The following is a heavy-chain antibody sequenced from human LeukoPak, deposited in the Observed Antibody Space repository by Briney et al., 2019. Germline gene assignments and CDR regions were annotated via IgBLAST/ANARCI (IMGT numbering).Heavy chain of an antibody. CDR1: GGSISSYY. J-gene: IGHJ4*02. D-gene: IGHD2-21*02. V-gene: IGHV4-4*07. CDR2: LHTSGST. Sequence: SETLSLTCTVSGGSISSYYWSWIRQPAGEGLEWIGRLHTSGSTNYNPSLKSRVTISVDTSKNQFSLKLSSVTAADTAVYYCARAKAYCGGDCYSGPDYFDYWGQGTLVTVSS. CDR3: ARAKAYCGGDCYSGPDYFDY.